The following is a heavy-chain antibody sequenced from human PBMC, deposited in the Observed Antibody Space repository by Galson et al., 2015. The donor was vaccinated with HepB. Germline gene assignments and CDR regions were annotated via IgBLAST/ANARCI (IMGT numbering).Heavy chain of an antibody. V-gene: IGHV3-23*01. J-gene: IGHJ3*01. D-gene: IGHD5-24*01. CDR2: ISGSGDTT. CDR1: GFVFRGYA. Sequence: SLRLSCAASGFVFRGYAMTWVRQAPGKGLQWVSTISGSGDTTYYADAVKGRFTISRDTARNSLYLQMNSLRVEDTAVYYCARGWLQNSFDLWGQGTVVTVSS. CDR3: ARGWLQNSFDL.